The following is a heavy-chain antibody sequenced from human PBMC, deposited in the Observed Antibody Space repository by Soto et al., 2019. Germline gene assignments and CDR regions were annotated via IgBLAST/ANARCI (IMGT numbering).Heavy chain of an antibody. CDR3: ARGPGVSSSSAVDY. CDR1: GFTFSSYA. V-gene: IGHV3-30-3*01. D-gene: IGHD6-6*01. CDR2: ISYDGSNK. J-gene: IGHJ4*02. Sequence: VGSLRLSCAASGFTFSSYAMHWVRQAPGKGLEWVAVISYDGSNKYYADSVKGRFTISRDNSKNTLYLQMNSLRAEDTAVYYCARGPGVSSSSAVDYWGQGTLVTVSS.